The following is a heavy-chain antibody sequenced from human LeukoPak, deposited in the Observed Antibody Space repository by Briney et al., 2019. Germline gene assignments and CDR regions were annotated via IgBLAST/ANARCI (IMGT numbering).Heavy chain of an antibody. CDR1: GGTFGSYA. J-gene: IGHJ6*03. D-gene: IGHD6-13*01. V-gene: IGHV1-69*06. Sequence: SVKVSCKASGGTFGSYAISWVRQAPGQGLEWMGGIIPIFGTANYAQKFQGRVTITADKSTSTAYMELSSLRSEDTAVYYCARVSPPDSSSWFSFLDDKTRYYYYYMDVWGKGTTVTVSS. CDR3: ARVSPPDSSSWFSFLDDKTRYYYYYMDV. CDR2: IIPIFGTA.